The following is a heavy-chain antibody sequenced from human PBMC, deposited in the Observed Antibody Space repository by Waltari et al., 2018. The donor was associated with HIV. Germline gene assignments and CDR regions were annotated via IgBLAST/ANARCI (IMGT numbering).Heavy chain of an antibody. D-gene: IGHD2-15*01. V-gene: IGHV1-3*01. CDR2: VNPGNGYT. CDR3: ARGPACSGGTCYTLFDF. J-gene: IGHJ4*02. CDR1: GYNFTSCA. Sequence: QVQLVQSGAEVKTPGASVTVSCKASGYNFTSCAIHWLRQAPGQRPEWVAWVNPGNGYTKYSRKFQARVTVARDEVAETAYMVLSSVTTEDTAVYFCARGPACSGGTCYTLFDFWGQGTLVSVTS.